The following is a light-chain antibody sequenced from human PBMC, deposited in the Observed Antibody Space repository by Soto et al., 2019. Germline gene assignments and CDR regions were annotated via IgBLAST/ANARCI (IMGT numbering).Light chain of an antibody. J-gene: IGLJ1*01. CDR1: SSDVGSYNY. CDR3: SSYTSRSTEV. Sequence: QSALTQPASVSGSPGQSITISCTGTSSDVGSYNYVSWYQQHPDKAPKLMIYDVSNRPSGVSNRFSGSKSGNTASLTISGLQAEDEADYYCSSYTSRSTEVFGTGT. CDR2: DVS. V-gene: IGLV2-14*01.